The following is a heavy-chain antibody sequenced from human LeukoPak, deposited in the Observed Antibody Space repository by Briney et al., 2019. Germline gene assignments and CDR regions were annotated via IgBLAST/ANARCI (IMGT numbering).Heavy chain of an antibody. D-gene: IGHD2-15*01. V-gene: IGHV4-34*01. CDR1: GGPFSGYY. CDR2: INHSGST. Sequence: PSETLSLTCAVYGGPFSGYYWSWIRQPPGKGLEWIGEINHSGSTNYNPSLKSRVTISVDTSKNQFSLKLSSVTAADTAVYYCARERIYPRRAHFDYWGQGTLVTVSS. J-gene: IGHJ4*02. CDR3: ARERIYPRRAHFDY.